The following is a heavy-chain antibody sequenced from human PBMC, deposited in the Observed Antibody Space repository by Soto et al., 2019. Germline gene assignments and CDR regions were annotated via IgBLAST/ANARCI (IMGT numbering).Heavy chain of an antibody. CDR1: GGSISSYY. V-gene: IGHV4-59*07. Sequence: PSDTLSLTCTVSGGSISSYYWSWIRQPPGKGLEWIGYIYYSGSTNYNPSLKSRVTISVDTSKNQFSLKLSSVTAADTAVYYCARVSPSQDIVLMVYATSYDAFDIWGQGTMVTVSS. D-gene: IGHD2-8*01. CDR2: IYYSGST. CDR3: ARVSPSQDIVLMVYATSYDAFDI. J-gene: IGHJ3*02.